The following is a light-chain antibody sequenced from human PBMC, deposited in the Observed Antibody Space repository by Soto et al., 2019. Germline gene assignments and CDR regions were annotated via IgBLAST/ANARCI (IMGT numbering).Light chain of an antibody. V-gene: IGLV1-44*01. CDR1: SSNIASNT. Sequence: QAVVTQPPSASGTPGQRVTISCSGSSSNIASNTVNWYQQLPGTAPKLLIYNNNHRPSGVLDRFSGSKSGTSASLAISVLQSEDEADYYCAAWDDSLNGPLFGGGTKLTVL. J-gene: IGLJ2*01. CDR2: NNN. CDR3: AAWDDSLNGPL.